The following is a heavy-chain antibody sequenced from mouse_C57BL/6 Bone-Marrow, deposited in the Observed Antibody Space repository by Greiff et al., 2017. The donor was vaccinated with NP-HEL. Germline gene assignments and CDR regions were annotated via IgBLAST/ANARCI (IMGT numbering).Heavy chain of an antibody. CDR2: ISDGGSYT. CDR3: ARAAYYSEAWFAY. Sequence: DVMLVESGGGLVKPGGSLKLSCAASGFTFSSYAMSWVRQTPEKRLEWVATISDGGSYTYYPDNVKGRFTISRDNAKNNLYLQMSHLKSEDTAMYYCARAAYYSEAWFAYCGQGTLVTVSA. V-gene: IGHV5-4*03. D-gene: IGHD2-12*01. J-gene: IGHJ3*01. CDR1: GFTFSSYA.